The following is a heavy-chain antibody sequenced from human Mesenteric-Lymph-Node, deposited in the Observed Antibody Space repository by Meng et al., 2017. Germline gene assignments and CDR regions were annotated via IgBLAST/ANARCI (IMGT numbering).Heavy chain of an antibody. V-gene: IGHV3-48*03. CDR3: ARLAVGLPGRRLSETADY. D-gene: IGHD3-10*01. CDR2: ISSSGSTI. Sequence: GGSLRLSCAASGFTFSSYEMNWVRQAPGKGLEWVSYISSSGSTIYYADSVKGRFTVSRDNAKNSLYLQMNSLRAEDTAVYYCARLAVGLPGRRLSETADYWGQGTLVTVSS. J-gene: IGHJ4*02. CDR1: GFTFSSYE.